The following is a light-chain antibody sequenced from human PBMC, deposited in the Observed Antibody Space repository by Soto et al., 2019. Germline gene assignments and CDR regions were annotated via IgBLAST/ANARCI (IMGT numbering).Light chain of an antibody. Sequence: QLVLAQPPSASGTPGQRVTISCSGSNSNIGRNDVTWYQQVPGTAPQCLIYSNDQRPSGVPDRISGSRSGTSASLAISGLQSGDVAEYYCAAWDDTLRARVFGGGTKLTVL. CDR3: AAWDDTLRARV. CDR1: NSNIGRND. V-gene: IGLV1-44*01. CDR2: SND. J-gene: IGLJ2*01.